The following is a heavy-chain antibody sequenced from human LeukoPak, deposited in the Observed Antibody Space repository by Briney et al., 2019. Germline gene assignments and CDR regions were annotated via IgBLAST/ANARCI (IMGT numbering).Heavy chain of an antibody. CDR3: ARAWSHDSSGPGG. D-gene: IGHD3-22*01. J-gene: IGHJ4*02. CDR1: GFTFKNYV. V-gene: IGHV3-53*01. Sequence: GGSLRLSCAASGFTFKNYVMSWVRQAPGKGLEWVSVIYSGGSTNYADSVKGRFTISRDESKNTLNLQMNSLRAEDTAVYYCARAWSHDSSGPGGWGQGTLVTVSS. CDR2: IYSGGST.